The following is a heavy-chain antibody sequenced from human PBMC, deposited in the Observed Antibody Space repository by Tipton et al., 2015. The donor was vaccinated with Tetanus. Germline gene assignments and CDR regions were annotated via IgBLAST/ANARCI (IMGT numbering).Heavy chain of an antibody. CDR2: TYHTGGT. Sequence: TLSLTYAVSGVSIRNGGYSWNWIRQPAGKGLEWIGYTYHTGGTYYNPSLKSRVTISVDTSRNQFSLTLTSVTVADTTFYFCARVLRYSAAGGWDDAFDIWGQGTLVTVSS. D-gene: IGHD2-21*01. V-gene: IGHV4-30-2*01. J-gene: IGHJ3*02. CDR1: GVSIRNGGYS. CDR3: ARVLRYSAAGGWDDAFDI.